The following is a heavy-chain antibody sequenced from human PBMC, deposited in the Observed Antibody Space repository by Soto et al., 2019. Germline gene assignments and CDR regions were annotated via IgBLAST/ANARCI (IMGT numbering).Heavy chain of an antibody. Sequence: SETPSLTCTVSGGSISSSSYYWGWIRQPPGKGLEWIGSIYYSGSTYYNPSLKSRVTISVDTSKNQFSLKLSSVTAADTAVYYCAAGPNSGYDYNWFDPWGQGTLVTVSS. CDR2: IYYSGST. CDR3: AAGPNSGYDYNWFDP. J-gene: IGHJ5*02. D-gene: IGHD5-12*01. CDR1: GGSISSSSYY. V-gene: IGHV4-39*05.